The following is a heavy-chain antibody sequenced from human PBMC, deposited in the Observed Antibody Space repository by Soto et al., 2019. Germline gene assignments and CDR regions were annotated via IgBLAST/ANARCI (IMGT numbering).Heavy chain of an antibody. CDR2: IIPIFGTP. CDR3: ARAQYRTGSGTYWFNWFDP. D-gene: IGHD3-10*01. CDR1: GGTFSSYA. J-gene: IGHJ5*02. V-gene: IGHV1-69*01. Sequence: QVQLAQSGAEVKKPGSSVKVSCKASGGTFSSYAISWVRQAPGQGLEWMGGIIPIFGTPKYAQKFQDRVTITADESTSTAYMELSSLRSEDTAVYYCARAQYRTGSGTYWFNWFDPWGQGTLVTVSS.